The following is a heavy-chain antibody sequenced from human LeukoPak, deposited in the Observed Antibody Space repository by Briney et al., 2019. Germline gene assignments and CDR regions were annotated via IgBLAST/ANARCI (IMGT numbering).Heavy chain of an antibody. CDR3: ARGIGIPGFDY. V-gene: IGHV3-30*04. D-gene: IGHD3-10*01. Sequence: GGSLRLSCAASGFTFSSYAMHWVRQAPGKGLEWVAVIAYDGVNKFFADSVKGRFSISRDNSKNTLYLQMNSLRDDDTAVYYCARGIGIPGFDYWGQGTLVTVSS. J-gene: IGHJ4*02. CDR2: IAYDGVNK. CDR1: GFTFSSYA.